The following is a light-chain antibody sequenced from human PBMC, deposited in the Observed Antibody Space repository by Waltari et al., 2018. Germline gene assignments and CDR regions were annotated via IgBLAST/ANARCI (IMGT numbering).Light chain of an antibody. CDR2: VNRDGSH. V-gene: IGLV4-69*01. CDR1: SGPTNYA. CDR3: QTWGPGIRV. Sequence: QLVLTQSPSASASLGASVKLTGTLSSGPTNYAIAWHQQQPGKGPRYLMKVNRDGSHYKGDGIPDRFSGSISGAERYLTISSLQSEDEADYYCQTWGPGIRVFGGGTKVTVL. J-gene: IGLJ3*02.